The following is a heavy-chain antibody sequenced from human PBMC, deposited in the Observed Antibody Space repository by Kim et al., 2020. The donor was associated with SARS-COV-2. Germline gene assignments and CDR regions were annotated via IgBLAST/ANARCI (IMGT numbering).Heavy chain of an antibody. CDR1: GFTFDDYA. Sequence: GGSLRLSCAASGFTFDDYAMHWVRQAPGKGLEWVSLISGDGGSTYYADSVKGRFTISRDNSKNSLYLQMNSLRTEDTALYYCAKDIIPQTGSSSSGVDYWGQGTLVTVSS. CDR3: AKDIIPQTGSSSSGVDY. CDR2: ISGDGGST. V-gene: IGHV3-43*02. J-gene: IGHJ4*02. D-gene: IGHD6-6*01.